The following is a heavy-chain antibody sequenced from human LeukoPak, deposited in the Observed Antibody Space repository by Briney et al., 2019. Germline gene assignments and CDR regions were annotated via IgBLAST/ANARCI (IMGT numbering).Heavy chain of an antibody. J-gene: IGHJ4*02. D-gene: IGHD3-22*01. CDR1: VHTLTNAW. Sequence: GGSLRLSCAASVHTLTNAWMSWVRQAPGKGLEWVGRIKRKSDGRTTDYAAPVKGRFTISRDDSNNTLYFQMNSLKSEDTAVYYCTTELDIRPNHYWGQGTLVTVSS. CDR3: TTELDIRPNHY. V-gene: IGHV3-15*01. CDR2: IKRKSDGRTT.